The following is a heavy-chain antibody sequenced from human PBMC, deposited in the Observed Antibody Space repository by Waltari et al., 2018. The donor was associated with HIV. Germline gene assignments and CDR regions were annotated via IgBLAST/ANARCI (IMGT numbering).Heavy chain of an antibody. CDR3: TTVACNSASCYGEVWYYGMDV. CDR2: IRSKTDGGTT. V-gene: IGHV3-15*01. D-gene: IGHD2-2*01. Sequence: EVQLVESGGGLVKPGGSLRISCEASGFNFSNAWMSWVRQAPGKGLAWVGRIRSKTDGGTTDYGAPVRGRFIISRDDSKNTVYLQMNSLNTEDTGVYFCTTVACNSASCYGEVWYYGMDVWGQGTTVTVSS. J-gene: IGHJ6*02. CDR1: GFNFSNAW.